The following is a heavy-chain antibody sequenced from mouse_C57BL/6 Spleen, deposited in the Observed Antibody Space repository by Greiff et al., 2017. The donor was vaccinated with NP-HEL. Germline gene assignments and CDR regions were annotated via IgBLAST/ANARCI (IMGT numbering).Heavy chain of an antibody. V-gene: IGHV1-64*01. J-gene: IGHJ2*01. Sequence: VQLQQPGAELVKPGASVKLSCKASGYTFTSYWMHWVKQRPGQGLEWIGMIHPNSGSTNYNEKFKSKATLTVDKSSSTAYMQLSSLTSEDSAVYYCARERELGRRSYYFDYWGQGTTLTVSS. CDR1: GYTFTSYW. CDR2: IHPNSGST. CDR3: ARERELGRRSYYFDY. D-gene: IGHD4-1*01.